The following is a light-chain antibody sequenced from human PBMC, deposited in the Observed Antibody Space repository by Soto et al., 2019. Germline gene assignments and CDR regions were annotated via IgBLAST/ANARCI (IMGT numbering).Light chain of an antibody. J-gene: IGKJ1*01. CDR3: QQYNYYRWT. Sequence: DIQMTQSPSSLSASVGDRVTITCLASQSIRRFLAWYQQKPGKAPKLLIYQASNLESGVPSRFSGSGSGTEFPLTISSLQPDDLEVYYCQQYNYYRWTFGQGIKVDLK. CDR2: QAS. CDR1: QSIRRF. V-gene: IGKV1-5*03.